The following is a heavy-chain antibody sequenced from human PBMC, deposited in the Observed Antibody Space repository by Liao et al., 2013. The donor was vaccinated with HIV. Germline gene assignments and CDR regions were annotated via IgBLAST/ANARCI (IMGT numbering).Heavy chain of an antibody. J-gene: IGHJ5*02. V-gene: IGHV4-39*07. CDR1: GGSVSSRSYY. CDR2: IYYSGST. CDR3: ARTDQYYDFWNGYENWFDP. Sequence: QVQLQESGPGLVKPSQTLSLTCNVSGGSVSSRSYYWGWIRQPPGKGLQWIGSIYYSGSTFYNPSLRSRVTISVDTSKNQFSLKLSSVTAADTAVYYCARTDQYYDFWNGYENWFDPWGQGTLVTVSS. D-gene: IGHD3-3*01.